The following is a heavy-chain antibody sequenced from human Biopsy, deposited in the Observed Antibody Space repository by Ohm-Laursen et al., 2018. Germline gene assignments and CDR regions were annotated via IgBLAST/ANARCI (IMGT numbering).Heavy chain of an antibody. CDR2: IHYSGNT. J-gene: IGHJ4*02. V-gene: IGHV4-31*03. Sequence: SQTLSLTCTVSGVSINTGRYYWTWIRHHPGTGLEWIGYIHYSGNTLYNPSLKSRLTISVDTSRNQFSLKLTSVTAADTALYYCTRAGGGKIYGLWGQGTLVTVSS. D-gene: IGHD3-16*01. CDR1: GVSINTGRYY. CDR3: TRAGGGKIYGL.